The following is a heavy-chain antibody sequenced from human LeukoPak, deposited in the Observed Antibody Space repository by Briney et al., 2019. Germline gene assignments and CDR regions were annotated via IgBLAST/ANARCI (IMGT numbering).Heavy chain of an antibody. Sequence: GGSLRLSCAASGFTFSSYAISWVRQAPGKGLEWVSAISGSGGSTYYADSVKGRFTISRDNSKNTLYLQMNSLRAEDTAVYYCAKFIVVVPAAPNDYWGQGTLVTVSS. CDR2: ISGSGGST. D-gene: IGHD2-2*01. CDR3: AKFIVVVPAAPNDY. J-gene: IGHJ4*02. V-gene: IGHV3-23*01. CDR1: GFTFSSYA.